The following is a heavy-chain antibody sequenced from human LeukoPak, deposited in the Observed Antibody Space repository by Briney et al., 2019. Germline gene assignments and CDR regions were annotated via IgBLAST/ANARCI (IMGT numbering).Heavy chain of an antibody. CDR3: ARTTSLTASGYDY. CDR2: MNPYSGDR. D-gene: IGHD4-17*01. CDR1: GYTFTTYH. Sequence: ASVKVSCKTSGYTFTTYHINWVRHATGQGLEWLGWMNPYSGDRGYAKKFQGRLSITSDTSISTAYMELSSLRSDDTAVYFCARTTSLTASGYDYWGQGTLVTVSS. V-gene: IGHV1-8*03. J-gene: IGHJ4*02.